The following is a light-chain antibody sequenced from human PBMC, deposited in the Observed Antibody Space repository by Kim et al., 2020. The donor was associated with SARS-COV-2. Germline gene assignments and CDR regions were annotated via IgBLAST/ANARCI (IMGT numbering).Light chain of an antibody. CDR2: GAS. Sequence: EIVMTQSPATLSVSPGERATLSCRASQSVSSNLAWYQQKPGQTPRFLIYGASTRATGIPARFSGSGSGTEFTLTISSLQSEDFAVYYCQQYNDWLTFGGGTKLEI. CDR1: QSVSSN. J-gene: IGKJ4*01. CDR3: QQYNDWLT. V-gene: IGKV3-15*01.